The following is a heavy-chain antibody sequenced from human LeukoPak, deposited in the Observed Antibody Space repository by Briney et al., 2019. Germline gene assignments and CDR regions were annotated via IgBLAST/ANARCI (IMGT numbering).Heavy chain of an antibody. V-gene: IGHV3-30*18. CDR1: GFTFSSYG. Sequence: GRSLRLSCAASGFTFSSYGMHWVRQAPGKGLEWVAVISYDGSNKYYADSVKGRFTISRDNSKNTLYLQMNSLRAEDTAVYYCAKDTAYYDFWSGYYLYRGQGTLVTVSS. J-gene: IGHJ4*02. D-gene: IGHD3-3*01. CDR3: AKDTAYYDFWSGYYLY. CDR2: ISYDGSNK.